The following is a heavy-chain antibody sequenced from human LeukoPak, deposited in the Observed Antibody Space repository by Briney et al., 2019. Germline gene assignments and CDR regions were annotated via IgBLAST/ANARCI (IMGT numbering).Heavy chain of an antibody. CDR3: ARLLGYCSSTSCASGYYYYMDV. CDR1: GGSISSSSYY. Sequence: PSETLSLTCTVSGGSISSSSYYRGWIRQPPGKGLEWIGSIYYSGSTYYNPSLKSRVTISVDTSMNQFSPKLSSVTAADTAVYYCARLLGYCSSTSCASGYYYYMDVWGKGTTVTVSS. V-gene: IGHV4-39*01. J-gene: IGHJ6*03. D-gene: IGHD2-2*01. CDR2: IYYSGST.